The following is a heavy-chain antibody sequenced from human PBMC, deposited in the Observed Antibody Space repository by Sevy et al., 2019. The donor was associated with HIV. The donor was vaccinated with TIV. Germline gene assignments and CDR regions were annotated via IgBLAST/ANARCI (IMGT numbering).Heavy chain of an antibody. Sequence: GGSLRLSCAASGFTFSGSAMHWVRQASGKGLEWVGRIRSKANSYATAYAASVKGRFTISRDDSKNTAYLQMNSLKTEDTAVYYCTRSISTYNWFDPWGQGTLVTVSS. V-gene: IGHV3-73*01. D-gene: IGHD2-2*01. CDR1: GFTFSGSA. CDR3: TRSISTYNWFDP. J-gene: IGHJ5*02. CDR2: IRSKANSYAT.